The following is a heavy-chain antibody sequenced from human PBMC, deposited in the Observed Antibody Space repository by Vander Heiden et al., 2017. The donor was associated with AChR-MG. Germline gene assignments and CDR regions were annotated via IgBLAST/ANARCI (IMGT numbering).Heavy chain of an antibody. CDR1: GFTFRSYG. V-gene: IGHV3-33*01. Sequence: QVQLVESGGGVVQPGRSLRLSCAASGFTFRSYGLHWVRQAPGKGLEWVAVRWYDGSNKYYADSVKGRFTISRDNSKNTLYLQMNSLRAEDTAVYYCARDRGRLLGYCSSTSCYGWFDPWGEGTLVAVSS. J-gene: IGHJ5*02. CDR2: RWYDGSNK. CDR3: ARDRGRLLGYCSSTSCYGWFDP. D-gene: IGHD2-2*01.